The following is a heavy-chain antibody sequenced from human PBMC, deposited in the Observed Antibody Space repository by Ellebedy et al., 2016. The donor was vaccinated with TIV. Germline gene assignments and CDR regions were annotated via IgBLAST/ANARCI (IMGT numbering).Heavy chain of an antibody. CDR1: GFTLSTYG. V-gene: IGHV3-30*03. CDR3: ARDSGRRRSWDNDY. Sequence: PGGSLRLSCVASGFTLSTYGMHWVRQAPGKGLEWVAVISYDGNSKYYADSVKGRFTSSRDNSKNTLYLQRNNLRAEDTAVYYCARDSGRRRSWDNDYWGQGTLVTVSS. J-gene: IGHJ4*02. CDR2: ISYDGNSK. D-gene: IGHD3-10*01.